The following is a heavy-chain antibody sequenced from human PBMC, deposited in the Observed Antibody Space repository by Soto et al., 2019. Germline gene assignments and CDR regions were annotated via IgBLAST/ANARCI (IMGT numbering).Heavy chain of an antibody. J-gene: IGHJ5*02. CDR1: GYTFTGYY. V-gene: IGHV1-2*04. CDR2: INPNSGGT. CDR3: ARDSVRDGDYVSSSWFDP. Sequence: QVQLVQSGAEVKKPGASVKVSCKASGYTFTGYYMHWVRQAPGQGLEWMGWINPNSGGTNYAQKFQGWVTMTRDTSISTAYMELSRLRSDDTAVYYCARDSVRDGDYVSSSWFDPWGQGTLVTVSS. D-gene: IGHD4-17*01.